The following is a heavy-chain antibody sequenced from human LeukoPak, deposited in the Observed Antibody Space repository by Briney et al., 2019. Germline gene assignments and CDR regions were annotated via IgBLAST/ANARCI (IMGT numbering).Heavy chain of an antibody. CDR3: ARDTVAGNSGSY. Sequence: GGSLRLSCAASGFTFSSYEMNWVRQPPGKGLECVSVIYSGGSTYYADSVKGRFTISRHNSKNTLYLQMNSLRAEDTAVYYCARDTVAGNSGSYWGQGTLVTVSS. CDR2: IYSGGST. D-gene: IGHD6-13*01. V-gene: IGHV3-53*04. CDR1: GFTFSSYE. J-gene: IGHJ4*02.